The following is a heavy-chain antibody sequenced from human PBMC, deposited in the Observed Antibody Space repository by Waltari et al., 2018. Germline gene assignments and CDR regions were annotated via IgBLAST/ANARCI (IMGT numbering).Heavy chain of an antibody. Sequence: QLLLQESGPGLVKPSGTLSLSCAVSGDSMSSPDCWSWVRLSPQKGLEWIGQVRGDGGPNYSPSVASRLTVSLDTSNTQFALKLTSATAADTAVYYCARDRGRGLYLDTWGPGTLVTVSP. V-gene: IGHV4-4*02. D-gene: IGHD2-15*01. CDR1: GDSMSSPDC. J-gene: IGHJ5*02. CDR3: ARDRGRGLYLDT. CDR2: VRGDGGP.